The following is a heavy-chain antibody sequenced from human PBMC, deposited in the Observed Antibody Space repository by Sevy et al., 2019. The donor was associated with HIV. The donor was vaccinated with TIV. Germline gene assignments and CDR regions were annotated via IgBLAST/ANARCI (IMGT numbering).Heavy chain of an antibody. J-gene: IGHJ4*02. CDR2: IYSGGNT. CDR1: GFTVSDNY. CDR3: ARDKVVAGKGYYFDY. D-gene: IGHD6-19*01. Sequence: GGSLRLSCAASGFTVSDNYMSWVRQAPGKGLEWVSVIYSGGNTYYVDSVKGRFTISRDNSKNTLYLQMNSLRAEDTAVYYCARDKVVAGKGYYFDYWGQGTLVTVSS. V-gene: IGHV3-53*01.